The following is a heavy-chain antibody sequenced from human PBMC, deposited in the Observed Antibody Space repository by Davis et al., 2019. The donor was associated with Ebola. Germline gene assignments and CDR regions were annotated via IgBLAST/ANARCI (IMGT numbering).Heavy chain of an antibody. CDR3: ARVDYDFWSGYYGNNWFDP. V-gene: IGHV4-34*01. CDR1: GGSFSGYY. J-gene: IGHJ5*02. Sequence: SETLSLTCAVYGGSFSGYYWTWIRQPPGKGLEWIGEINDRGSINYNPSLKSRVTMSVDTSKNQFSLKLSSVTAADTAVYYCARVDYDFWSGYYGNNWFDPWGQGTLVTVSS. D-gene: IGHD3-3*01. CDR2: INDRGSI.